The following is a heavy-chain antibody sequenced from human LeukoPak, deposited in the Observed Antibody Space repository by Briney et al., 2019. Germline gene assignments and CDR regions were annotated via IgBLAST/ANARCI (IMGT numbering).Heavy chain of an antibody. Sequence: PGGSLRLSCVVSGLTFSHAWMSWVRQAPGKGLEWVSAISGSGGSTYYADSVKGRFTISRDNSKNTLYLQMNSLRAEDTAVYYCADGYYYGMDVWGQGTTVTVSS. CDR1: GLTFSHAW. CDR2: ISGSGGST. CDR3: ADGYYYGMDV. J-gene: IGHJ6*02. V-gene: IGHV3-23*01.